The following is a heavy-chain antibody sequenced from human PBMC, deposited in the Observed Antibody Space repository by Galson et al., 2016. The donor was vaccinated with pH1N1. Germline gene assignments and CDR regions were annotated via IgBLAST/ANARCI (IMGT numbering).Heavy chain of an antibody. Sequence: QSGAEVKKPGESLKISCKGSGNSFTSSWIGWVRQMPGKGLEWMGIIYPGDSDTRYSPSFQGQVTISVDNSNNTAYLQWSSLKASDTAIYYCARQGGYNSGRGDFGAFDIWGQGTVVTVSS. V-gene: IGHV5-51*01. CDR3: ARQGGYNSGRGDFGAFDI. J-gene: IGHJ3*02. CDR2: IYPGDSDT. D-gene: IGHD6-19*01. CDR1: GNSFTSSW.